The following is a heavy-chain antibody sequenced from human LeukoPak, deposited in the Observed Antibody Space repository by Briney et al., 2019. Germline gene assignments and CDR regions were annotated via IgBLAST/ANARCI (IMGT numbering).Heavy chain of an antibody. Sequence: QPGGSLRLSCAASGFTVSSNYMSWVRQAPGKGLEWVSVIYSGGSTYYADSVKGRFTISRDNSKNTLYPQMNSLRAEDTAVYYCARALGYCSSTSCYVYFDYRGQGTLVTISS. J-gene: IGHJ4*02. D-gene: IGHD2-2*01. V-gene: IGHV3-66*01. CDR1: GFTVSSNY. CDR2: IYSGGST. CDR3: ARALGYCSSTSCYVYFDY.